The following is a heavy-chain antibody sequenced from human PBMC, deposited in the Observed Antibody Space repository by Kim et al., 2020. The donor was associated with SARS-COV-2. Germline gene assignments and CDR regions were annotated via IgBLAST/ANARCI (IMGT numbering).Heavy chain of an antibody. Sequence: GGSLRLSCAASGFTVSSNYMSWVRQAPGKGLEWVSVIYSGGSTYYADSVKGRFTISRDNSKNTLYLQMNSLRAEDTAVYYCARGGRWLQLRRDYWGQGTLVTVSS. V-gene: IGHV3-53*01. CDR1: GFTVSSNY. J-gene: IGHJ4*02. D-gene: IGHD5-12*01. CDR3: ARGGRWLQLRRDY. CDR2: IYSGGST.